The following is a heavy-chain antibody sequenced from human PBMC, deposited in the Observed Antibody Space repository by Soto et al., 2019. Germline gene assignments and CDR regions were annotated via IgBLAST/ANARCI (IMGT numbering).Heavy chain of an antibody. V-gene: IGHV3-11*01. CDR1: GFTFSDYD. Sequence: GGSLRLSCSACGFTFSDYDMSWIRQAPGKGLEWVSFVSSSGTTIYYADSVKGRFTISRDNAKNSLYLQMNSLRAEDTAVYYCARMGPRAARPSYWGQGTLVTVSS. D-gene: IGHD6-6*01. CDR2: VSSSGTTI. CDR3: ARMGPRAARPSY. J-gene: IGHJ4*02.